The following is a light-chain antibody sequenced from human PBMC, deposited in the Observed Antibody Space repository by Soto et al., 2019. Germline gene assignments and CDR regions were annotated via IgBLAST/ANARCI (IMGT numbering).Light chain of an antibody. Sequence: DIQMTQSPSTLSAAVGDTVTVTFRASQSVSGWLAWYQQKPGEAPKLLIYKASTLKSGVPSRFSGSGSGTEFTLTISSLQPDDFATYYCQHYNSYSEAFGQGTKVDI. J-gene: IGKJ1*01. V-gene: IGKV1-5*03. CDR3: QHYNSYSEA. CDR1: QSVSGW. CDR2: KAS.